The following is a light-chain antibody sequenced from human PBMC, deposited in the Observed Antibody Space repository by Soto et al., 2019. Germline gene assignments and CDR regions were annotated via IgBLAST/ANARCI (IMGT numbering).Light chain of an antibody. CDR3: GSYAGNNIFL. CDR1: SSDIGAY. Sequence: QSALTQTPSASGSPGQSVTFSCTGTSSDIGAYVSWYQHHPGKAPKLVISEVNKRPSGVPDRFSGSKSGNTASLTVSGLQAEDEADYYCGSYAGNNIFLFGGGTKLTVL. CDR2: EVN. J-gene: IGLJ2*01. V-gene: IGLV2-8*01.